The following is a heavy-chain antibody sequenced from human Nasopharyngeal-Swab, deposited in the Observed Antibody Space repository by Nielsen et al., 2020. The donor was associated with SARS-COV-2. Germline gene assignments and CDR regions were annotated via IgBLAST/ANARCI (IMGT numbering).Heavy chain of an antibody. D-gene: IGHD6-19*01. J-gene: IGHJ4*02. Sequence: SETLSLTCTVSGVSSSNYYWNWIRQPPGKGLDWIGYIDHSGRTNYNPSLKSRVTISLDTSKNQLSLKLSSVTPADTAIYYCSRGGIAVSDALDHWGQGTLVTVSS. CDR2: IDHSGRT. V-gene: IGHV4-59*01. CDR1: GVSSSNYY. CDR3: SRGGIAVSDALDH.